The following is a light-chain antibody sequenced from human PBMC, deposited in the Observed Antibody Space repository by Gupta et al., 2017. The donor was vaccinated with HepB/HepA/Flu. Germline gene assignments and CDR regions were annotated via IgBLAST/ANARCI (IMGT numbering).Light chain of an antibody. V-gene: IGKV1-5*03. Sequence: DIQLTESPSTLSASVGDRVTITCRASQSISSWLAWYQQKPGKAPKLLIYKASSLESGVPSRFSGSGSGTEFTLTISSLQPDDFATYYCQQYNSYPRFTFGGGTKVEIK. CDR1: QSISSW. CDR3: QQYNSYPRFT. J-gene: IGKJ4*01. CDR2: KAS.